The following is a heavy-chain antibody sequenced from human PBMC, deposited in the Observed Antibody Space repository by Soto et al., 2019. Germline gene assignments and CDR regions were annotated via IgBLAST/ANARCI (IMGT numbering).Heavy chain of an antibody. J-gene: IGHJ4*02. CDR2: ISGSGGST. CDR1: GFTFSSYA. Sequence: EVQLLESGGGLVQPGGSLRLSCAASGFTFSSYAMSWVRQAPGKGLEWVSAISGSGGSTYYADSVKGRFTISRDNSKNSMYLQMNSMRAEDTAVYYCTKDIGWNDLAYWGQGTLVTVS. CDR3: TKDIGWNDLAY. V-gene: IGHV3-23*01. D-gene: IGHD1-1*01.